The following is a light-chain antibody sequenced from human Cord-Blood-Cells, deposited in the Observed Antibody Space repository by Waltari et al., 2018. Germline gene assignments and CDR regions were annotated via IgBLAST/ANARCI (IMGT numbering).Light chain of an antibody. J-gene: IGLJ2*01. V-gene: IGLV2-23*03. CDR2: EGS. CDR1: SSDVGRYNL. CDR3: CSYAGSSTFVV. Sequence: QSALTQPASVSGSPGQSITLPCTGTSSDVGRYNLVSWYQQHPGKAPKLMIYEGSKRPSGVSNRFSGSKSGNTASLTISGLQAEDEADYYCCSYAGSSTFVVFGGGTKLTVL.